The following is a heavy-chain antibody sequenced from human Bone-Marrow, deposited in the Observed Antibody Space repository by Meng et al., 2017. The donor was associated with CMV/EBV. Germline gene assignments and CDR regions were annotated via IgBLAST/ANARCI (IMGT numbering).Heavy chain of an antibody. Sequence: GGSLRLSCAASGFTFDDYAMHWVRQAPGKGLEWVSGISWNSGSIGYADSVKGRFTISRDNAKNSLYLQMNSLRAEDTAVYYCARDCSSTSCYTRGYYYYGMDVWGQGTTVTVSS. CDR3: ARDCSSTSCYTRGYYYYGMDV. J-gene: IGHJ6*02. CDR1: GFTFDDYA. D-gene: IGHD2-2*02. V-gene: IGHV3-9*01. CDR2: ISWNSGSI.